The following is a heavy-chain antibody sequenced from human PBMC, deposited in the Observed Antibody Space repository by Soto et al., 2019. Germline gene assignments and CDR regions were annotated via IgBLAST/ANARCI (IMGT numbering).Heavy chain of an antibody. CDR1: GYTFTSYA. J-gene: IGHJ6*02. CDR2: INAGNGNT. Sequence: ASVKVSCKASGYTFTSYAMHWVRQAPGQRLEWMGWINAGNGNTKYSQKFQGRVTITRDTSASTAYMELSSLRSEDTAVYYCARILVDTAMVTTDYYYYGMDVWGQGTTVTVSS. D-gene: IGHD5-18*01. V-gene: IGHV1-3*01. CDR3: ARILVDTAMVTTDYYYYGMDV.